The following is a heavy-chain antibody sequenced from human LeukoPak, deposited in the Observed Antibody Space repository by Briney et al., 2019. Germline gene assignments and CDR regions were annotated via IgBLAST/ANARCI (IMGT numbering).Heavy chain of an antibody. J-gene: IGHJ4*02. Sequence: GGSLRLSCTASGFTFGDYAMSWVRQAPGKGLEWVGFIRSKAYGGTTEYAASVKGRFTISRDDSKSIAYLQMNSLKTEDTAVYYCTRTSGYLLLFDYWGQGTLVTVSS. CDR3: TRTSGYLLLFDY. V-gene: IGHV3-49*04. CDR1: GFTFGDYA. D-gene: IGHD5-12*01. CDR2: IRSKAYGGTT.